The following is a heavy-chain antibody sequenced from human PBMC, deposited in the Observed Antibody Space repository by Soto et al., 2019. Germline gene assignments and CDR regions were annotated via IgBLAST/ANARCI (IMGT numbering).Heavy chain of an antibody. CDR3: ARATPLLMYYGSRDDAFDI. D-gene: IGHD3-22*01. Sequence: QVQLVQSGAEVKKPGASVKVSCKASGYTFTSYGISWVRQAPGQGLAWMGWISADNGNTNYAQKNQGRVTMTTDTATSTAYMELRSLGSDDTAVYYCARATPLLMYYGSRDDAFDIWGQGTMVTGSS. V-gene: IGHV1-18*04. CDR2: ISADNGNT. J-gene: IGHJ3*02. CDR1: GYTFTSYG.